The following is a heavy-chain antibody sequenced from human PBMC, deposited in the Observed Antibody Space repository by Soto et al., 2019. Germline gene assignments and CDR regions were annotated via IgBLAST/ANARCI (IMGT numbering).Heavy chain of an antibody. D-gene: IGHD3-16*01. V-gene: IGHV3-74*01. J-gene: IGHJ4*02. CDR3: ARGGASFAHYPDY. Sequence: PGGSLRLSCAASGFTFGNYWMHWIRQAPGKGLLWVSRISHDERPTTYADAVKGRFTISRDNAKNTFFLQMNSLRAEDTAVYYCARGGASFAHYPDYWGQGTLVTVSS. CDR1: GFTFGNYW. CDR2: ISHDERPT.